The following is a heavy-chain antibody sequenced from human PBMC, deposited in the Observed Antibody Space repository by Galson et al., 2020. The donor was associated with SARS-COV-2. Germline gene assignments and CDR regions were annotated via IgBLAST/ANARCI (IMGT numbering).Heavy chain of an antibody. D-gene: IGHD6-6*01. J-gene: IGHJ4*02. CDR3: VRGRDIASRPLDY. Sequence: SETLSLTCTVSGGSITRHYWSWIRQSPGKGLEWIGYVYYNGNTKSNPSVQRRVTISLDMSKTQFSLKLSSVTAADTAVYYCVRGRDIASRPLDYWGQGILVTVSS. CDR2: VYYNGNT. CDR1: GGSITRHY. V-gene: IGHV4-59*11.